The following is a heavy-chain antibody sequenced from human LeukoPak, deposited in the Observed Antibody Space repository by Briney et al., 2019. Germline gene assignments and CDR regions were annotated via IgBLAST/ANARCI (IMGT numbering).Heavy chain of an antibody. D-gene: IGHD3-22*01. J-gene: IGHJ3*02. CDR2: ISGSGGST. CDR1: GFTFSSYA. Sequence: GGSLRLSCAASGFTFSSYAMSWVRQAPGKGLEWVSAISGSGGSTYYADSVKGRFTISRDNSKNTLYLQMNSLRAEDTAVYYCAKDKDSSGYYPDALDIWGQGTMVTVSS. CDR3: AKDKDSSGYYPDALDI. V-gene: IGHV3-23*01.